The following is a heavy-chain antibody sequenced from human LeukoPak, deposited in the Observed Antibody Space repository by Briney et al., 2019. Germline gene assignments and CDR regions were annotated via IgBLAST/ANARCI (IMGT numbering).Heavy chain of an antibody. V-gene: IGHV3-23*01. CDR3: AKVRLRYCSSTSCYYFDY. J-gene: IGHJ4*02. CDR2: ISASGGSA. CDR1: GFTFSNSD. D-gene: IGHD2-2*01. Sequence: GGSLRLSCAASGFTFSNSDMNWVRQAPGKGLEWVSFISASGGSAHYADSVRGRFTISRDNSKNTLYLQMNSLRAEDTAVYYCAKVRLRYCSSTSCYYFDYWGQGTLVTVSS.